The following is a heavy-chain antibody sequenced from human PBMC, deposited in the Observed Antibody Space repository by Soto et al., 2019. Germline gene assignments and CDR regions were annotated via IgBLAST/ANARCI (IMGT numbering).Heavy chain of an antibody. CDR1: GFTFSSYA. CDR2: IVGSAGST. CDR3: AKVDGLTMLSYFDY. J-gene: IGHJ4*02. V-gene: IGHV3-23*01. D-gene: IGHD3-16*01. Sequence: PGGSLRLSCAASGFTFSSYAMNWVRQALGKGLEWVSIIVGSAGSTYYADSVKGRFTISRDNSKNTLYLQMNSLRAEDTAVYYCAKVDGLTMLSYFDYWGQGTLVTVSS.